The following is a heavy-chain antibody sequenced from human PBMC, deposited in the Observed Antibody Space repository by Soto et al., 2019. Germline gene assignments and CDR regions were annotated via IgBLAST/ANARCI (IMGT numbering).Heavy chain of an antibody. CDR1: GFTFSSYD. D-gene: IGHD3-9*01. V-gene: IGHV3-13*01. CDR2: IGTAGDT. CDR3: ARSPDILTGYYRPRRHYYMDV. Sequence: EVQLVESGGGLVQPGGSLRLSCAASGFTFSSYDMHWVRQATGKGLEWVSAIGTAGDTYYPGSVKGRFTISRENAKNSLYLQMNSLRAGDTAVYYCARSPDILTGYYRPRRHYYMDVWGKGTTVTVSS. J-gene: IGHJ6*03.